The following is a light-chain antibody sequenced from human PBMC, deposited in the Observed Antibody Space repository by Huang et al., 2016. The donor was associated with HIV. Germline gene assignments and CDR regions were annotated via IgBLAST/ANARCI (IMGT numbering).Light chain of an antibody. CDR1: QTVTTN. CDR2: GAS. Sequence: EIVMTQSPATLSVSPGERATLSCRASQTVTTNLAWYQQKPGQAPKLLIYGASTRATDVPARFSGRGSGTEFTLIISGLQSEDFAVYYCQQYYNWPPWTFGQGTKVDFK. V-gene: IGKV3-15*01. J-gene: IGKJ1*01. CDR3: QQYYNWPPWT.